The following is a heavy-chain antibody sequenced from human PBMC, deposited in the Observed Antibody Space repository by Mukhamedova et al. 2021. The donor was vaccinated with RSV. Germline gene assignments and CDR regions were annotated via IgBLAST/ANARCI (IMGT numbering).Heavy chain of an antibody. Sequence: GLEWVSYISSSGSNIYYADSVKGRFTISRDNAKNSLYLQMNSLRAEDTAVYYCARWVPYCSSTSCYTPYSSGEDYLGQGTLVT. CDR3: ARWVPYCSSTSCYTPYSSGEDY. D-gene: IGHD2-2*02. V-gene: IGHV3-11*04. CDR2: ISSSGSNI. J-gene: IGHJ4*02.